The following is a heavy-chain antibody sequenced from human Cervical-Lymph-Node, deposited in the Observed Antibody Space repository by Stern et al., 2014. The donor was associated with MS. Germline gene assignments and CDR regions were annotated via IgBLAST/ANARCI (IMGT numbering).Heavy chain of an antibody. J-gene: IGHJ4*02. CDR2: ISYIGST. Sequence: VQLVESGPGLVKPSQTLSLTCTVSGASISTVGYYWSWIRQHPGKGLEGIAYISYIGSTYYNPSLKSRVSISADTSKNQFSLNLTSVTAADTALYYCARSDRLWGSFDYWGQGTLVAVSS. CDR3: ARSDRLWGSFDY. D-gene: IGHD3-16*01. V-gene: IGHV4-31*03. CDR1: GASISTVGYY.